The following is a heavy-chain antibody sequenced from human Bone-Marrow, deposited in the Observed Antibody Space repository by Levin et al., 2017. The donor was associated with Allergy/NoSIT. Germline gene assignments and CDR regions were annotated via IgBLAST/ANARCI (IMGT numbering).Heavy chain of an antibody. CDR3: ARIYGGGVDY. V-gene: IGHV1-46*03. CDR1: GYTFTFYY. D-gene: IGHD4-17*01. J-gene: IGHJ4*02. CDR2: INPSSGTT. Sequence: GESLKISCKASGYTFTFYYMYWVRQAPGQGLEWVGIINPSSGTTTYAQKFQGRVTMTRDTSTSIVYMELRSLRADDTAVYYCARIYGGGVDYWGQGTLVTVSP.